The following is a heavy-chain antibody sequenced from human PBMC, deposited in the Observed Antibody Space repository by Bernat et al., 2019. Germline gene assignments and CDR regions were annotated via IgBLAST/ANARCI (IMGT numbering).Heavy chain of an antibody. J-gene: IGHJ3*02. CDR1: GFISNYW. V-gene: IGHV3-74*03. D-gene: IGHD4-17*01. CDR3: AREVFDYGDAFDI. Sequence: EVQLVESGGDLVQPGGSLRLPCAAPGFISNYWMHWFRQAPGKGLVWVSRINTDGSMTTYADSVKGRFTISRDNPKNKLYLQMNSLRAEDTAVYYCAREVFDYGDAFDIWGQGTMVTVSS. CDR2: INTDGSMT.